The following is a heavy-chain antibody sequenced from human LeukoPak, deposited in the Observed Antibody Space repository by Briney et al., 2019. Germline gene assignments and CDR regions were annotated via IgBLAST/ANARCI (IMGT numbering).Heavy chain of an antibody. CDR1: GFTFDDYA. Sequence: GGSLRLSCAASGFTFDDYAMHWVRQAPGKGLEWVSSISWNSGSIGYADSVKGRFTISRDNAKNSLYLQMNSLRAEDTALYYCAKDTRLYYYYGMDVWGQGTTVTVSS. CDR2: ISWNSGSI. V-gene: IGHV3-9*01. J-gene: IGHJ6*02. CDR3: AKDTRLYYYYGMDV.